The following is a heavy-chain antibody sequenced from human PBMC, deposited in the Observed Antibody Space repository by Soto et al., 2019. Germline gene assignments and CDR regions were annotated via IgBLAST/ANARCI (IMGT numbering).Heavy chain of an antibody. D-gene: IGHD3-22*01. CDR2: IIPLLDIG. CDR1: GGTFSSYT. J-gene: IGHJ4*02. CDR3: ARDRPPNYYDSSGYYPLDY. V-gene: IGHV1-69*04. Sequence: SVKVSCKASGGTFSSYTISWVRQAPGQGLEWMGRIIPLLDIGNYAPKFQGRVMITADKSTSTAYMELSSLRSEDTAVYYCARDRPPNYYDSSGYYPLDYWGQGTLVTVSS.